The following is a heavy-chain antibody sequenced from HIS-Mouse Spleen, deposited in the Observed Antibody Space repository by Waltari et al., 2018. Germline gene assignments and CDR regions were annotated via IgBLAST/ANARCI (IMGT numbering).Heavy chain of an antibody. Sequence: QLQLQESGPGLVKPSETLSLTGTVSGGSISSSSYYWGWHRQPQGKGLEWIGSIYYSGSTYYNPSLKSRVTISVDTSKNQFSLKLSSVTAADTAVYYCAREIPYSSSWYDWYFDLWGRGTLVTVSS. D-gene: IGHD6-13*01. CDR1: GGSISSSSYY. CDR3: AREIPYSSSWYDWYFDL. J-gene: IGHJ2*01. CDR2: IYYSGST. V-gene: IGHV4-39*07.